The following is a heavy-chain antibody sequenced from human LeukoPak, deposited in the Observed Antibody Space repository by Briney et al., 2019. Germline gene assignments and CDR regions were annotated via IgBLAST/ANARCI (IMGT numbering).Heavy chain of an antibody. J-gene: IGHJ4*02. V-gene: IGHV1-18*01. Sequence: KPGASVKVSCKASGYSFTNYGIGWVRQAPGQGLEWMGWISAYNGYTHFAQKFQGRVTMTRNTSISTAYMELSSLRSEDTAVYYCARFGRWSTREGYWGQGTLVTVSS. CDR1: GYSFTNYG. D-gene: IGHD2-15*01. CDR3: ARFGRWSTREGY. CDR2: ISAYNGYT.